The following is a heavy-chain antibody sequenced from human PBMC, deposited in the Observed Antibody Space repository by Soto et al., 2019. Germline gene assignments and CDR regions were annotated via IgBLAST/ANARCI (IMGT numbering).Heavy chain of an antibody. CDR3: ARLDYIVTPLEHQTGPFDS. CDR2: IFPGDSDT. V-gene: IGHV5-51*01. J-gene: IGHJ4*02. CDR1: CYPFTAYC. Sequence: QALNLYCHCSCYPFTAYCTCLVSHLAGKGPEVMRIIFPGDSDTRYSPSFQGQVNISADKATSTAYLQWSSLKASDSAMYYCARLDYIVTPLEHQTGPFDSWGQGNLVNVSA. D-gene: IGHD2-15*01.